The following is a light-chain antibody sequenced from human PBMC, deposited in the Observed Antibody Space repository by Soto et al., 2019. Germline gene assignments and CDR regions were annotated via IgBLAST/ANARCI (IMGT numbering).Light chain of an antibody. J-gene: IGKJ4*01. Sequence: IVMTQSPATLSVSPWERVALSCRASQSVSSHLAWYQQKPGQAPRLLMYAASTRANGIPARFSGSGSGTEFTLTITSLQSEDFALYYCQQYNDLVTFGGGTKVEIK. CDR1: QSVSSH. CDR3: QQYNDLVT. V-gene: IGKV3-15*01. CDR2: AAS.